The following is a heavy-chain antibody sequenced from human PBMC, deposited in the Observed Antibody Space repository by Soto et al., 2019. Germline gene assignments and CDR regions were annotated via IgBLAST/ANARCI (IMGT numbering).Heavy chain of an antibody. V-gene: IGHV2-5*02. CDR1: GGSISSSSYY. CDR2: IYWDGDK. D-gene: IGHD2-21*02. Sequence: TLSLTCTVSGGSISSSSYYWGWIRQPPGKGLEWIALIYWDGDKRYSPSLQSRLSITKDTSNNQVVLTMTNMDPVDTATYYCVHSRCGGDCLRSYSSHYYYGMDVWGQGNTVTVSS. J-gene: IGHJ6*02. CDR3: VHSRCGGDCLRSYSSHYYYGMDV.